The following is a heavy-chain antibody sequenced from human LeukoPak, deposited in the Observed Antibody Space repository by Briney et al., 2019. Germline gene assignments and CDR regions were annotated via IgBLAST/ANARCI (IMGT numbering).Heavy chain of an antibody. CDR3: AKNVRYYYYMDV. V-gene: IGHV3-23*01. CDR2: ISGGGDST. D-gene: IGHD6-6*01. Sequence: GGSLRPSCAASGFTFSSYAMSWVRQAPGKGLEWVSTISGGGDSTYYADAVKGRFTISRDNSKNTLSLQMNSLRAEDTAVYYCAKNVRYYYYMDVWGKGTTVTVSS. J-gene: IGHJ6*03. CDR1: GFTFSSYA.